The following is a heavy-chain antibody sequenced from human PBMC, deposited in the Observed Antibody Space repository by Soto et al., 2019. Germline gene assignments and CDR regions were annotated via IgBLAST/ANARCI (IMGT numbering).Heavy chain of an antibody. J-gene: IGHJ6*03. V-gene: IGHV3-11*01. CDR1: GFTFSDYY. CDR2: ISSSGSTI. Sequence: QVQLVESGGGLVKPGGSLRLSCAASGFTFSDYYMSWIRQAPGKGLEWVSYISSSGSTIYYADSVKGRFTISRDNAKNSLYLQMNSLSAEDTAVYYCARVRGDDYGDYGYYYYYYMDVWGKGTTVTVSS. CDR3: ARVRGDDYGDYGYYYYYYMDV. D-gene: IGHD4-17*01.